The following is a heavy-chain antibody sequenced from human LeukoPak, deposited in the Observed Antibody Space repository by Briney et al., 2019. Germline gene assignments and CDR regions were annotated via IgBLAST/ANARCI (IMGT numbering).Heavy chain of an antibody. CDR3: AKSLTAAASLRVDP. CDR1: GFTFTNYA. D-gene: IGHD6-13*01. J-gene: IGHJ5*02. V-gene: IGHV3-23*01. CDR2: ITASGGST. Sequence: QPGGSLRLSCATSGFTFTNYAMSWVRQAPGKGLEWVSAITASGGSTFYADSVKGRFTISRDNSKNTLYLQMNSLRAEDTAVYYCAKSLTAAASLRVDPWGQGTLVTVSS.